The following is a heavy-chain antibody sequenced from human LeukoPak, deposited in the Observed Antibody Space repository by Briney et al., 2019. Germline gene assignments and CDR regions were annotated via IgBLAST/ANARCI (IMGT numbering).Heavy chain of an antibody. CDR1: GGSISSYY. CDR3: AREYRRSGSRHFDY. J-gene: IGHJ4*02. D-gene: IGHD6-19*01. V-gene: IGHV4-59*01. Sequence: SETLSLTCTVSGGSISSYYWSWIRQPPGKGLEWIGYIYYSGSTNYNPSLKSRVTISVDTSKNQFSLKLSSVTAADTAVYYCAREYRRSGSRHFDYWGQGTLVTVSS. CDR2: IYYSGST.